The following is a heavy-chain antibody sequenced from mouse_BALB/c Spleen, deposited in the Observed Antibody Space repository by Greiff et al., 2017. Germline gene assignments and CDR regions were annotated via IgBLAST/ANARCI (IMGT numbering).Heavy chain of an antibody. Sequence: VQLQESGPGLVAPSQSLSITCTVSGFSLTGYGVNWVRQPPGKGLEWLGMIWGDGSTDYNSALKSRLSISKDNSKSQVFLKMNSLQTDDTARYYCARPYYYGSSYYAMDYWGQGTSVTVSS. J-gene: IGHJ4*01. CDR3: ARPYYYGSSYYAMDY. D-gene: IGHD1-1*01. CDR1: GFSLTGYG. V-gene: IGHV2-6-7*01. CDR2: IWGDGST.